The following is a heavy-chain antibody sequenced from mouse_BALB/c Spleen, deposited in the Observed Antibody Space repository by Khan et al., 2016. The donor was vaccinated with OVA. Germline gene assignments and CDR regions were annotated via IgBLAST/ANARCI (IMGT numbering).Heavy chain of an antibody. D-gene: IGHD1-1*01. CDR3: AFSNYYGLWLYAMDY. J-gene: IGHJ4*01. CDR2: IAPGSGST. V-gene: IGHV1S41*01. Sequence: DLVKPGASVKLSCKASDYTFTSYWINWIKQRPGQGLEWIGRIAPGSGSTDYGEKFKAKTILTVDTSSRTAYIQLCSLSSEDSAVYFCAFSNYYGLWLYAMDYWGQGTSVTVSS. CDR1: DYTFTSYW.